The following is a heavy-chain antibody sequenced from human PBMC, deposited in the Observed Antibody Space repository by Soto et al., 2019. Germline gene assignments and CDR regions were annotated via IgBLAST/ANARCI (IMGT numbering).Heavy chain of an antibody. CDR3: ARVWWFGEKEYFQN. CDR2: IDWNDDK. Sequence: SGPTLVNPTQTLTLTCTISGFSLSTDGICVRWIRQPPGKALEWLARIDWNDDKYYSTSLKTRLTISKDTSKNQAVLTMTKLDPADTATYYCARVWWFGEKEYFQNWGQGTLVTVSS. CDR1: GFSLSTDGIC. J-gene: IGHJ1*01. D-gene: IGHD3-10*01. V-gene: IGHV2-70*11.